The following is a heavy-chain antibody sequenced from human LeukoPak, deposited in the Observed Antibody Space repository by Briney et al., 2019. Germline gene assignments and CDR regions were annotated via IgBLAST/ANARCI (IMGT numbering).Heavy chain of an antibody. CDR1: GSSISSSNWY. V-gene: IGHV4-39*07. D-gene: IGHD2-15*01. J-gene: IGHJ4*02. CDR2: IYYSGST. Sequence: SETLSHTCTVSGSSISSSNWYWGWIRHPPGKGLEWIGSIYYSGSTYYSPSLKSRVTISVDTSKNQFSLKLSSVTAADTAVYYCARPNIRYCSGGACSNDGSDYWGQGTLVTVSS. CDR3: ARPNIRYCSGGACSNDGSDY.